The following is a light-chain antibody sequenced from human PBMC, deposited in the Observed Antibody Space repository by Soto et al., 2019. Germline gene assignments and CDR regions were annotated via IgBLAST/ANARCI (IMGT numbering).Light chain of an antibody. J-gene: IGLJ2*01. CDR3: TSYATGDTFP. V-gene: IGLV2-8*01. Sequence: QSAPTQPASVSGSPGHSITISCTGTSSDVGGYNFVSWYQQKPGKAPKLLIYEVDKRPSGVPDRFSGSKSGNTASLTVSGLQAEDEADYYCTSYATGDTFPFGGGTKLTVL. CDR2: EVD. CDR1: SSDVGGYNF.